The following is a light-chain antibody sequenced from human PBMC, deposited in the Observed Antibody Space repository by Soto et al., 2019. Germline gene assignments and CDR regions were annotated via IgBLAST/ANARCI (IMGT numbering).Light chain of an antibody. J-gene: IGLJ2*01. V-gene: IGLV1-44*01. CDR1: TSNIGSNT. Sequence: QSVLTQPPSASGTPGQRVTISCSGSTSNIGSNTVSWYQQVPGTAPKLLIYSDSQRPSGVPDRFSGSTSGTSASLAISGLQSDDAADYFCATWDDSLTAVVFGGGTKVTVL. CDR3: ATWDDSLTAVV. CDR2: SDS.